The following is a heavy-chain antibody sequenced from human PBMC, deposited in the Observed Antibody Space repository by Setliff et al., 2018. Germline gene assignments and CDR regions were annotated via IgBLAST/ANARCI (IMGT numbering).Heavy chain of an antibody. CDR1: GYTFTSYY. Sequence: ASVKVSCKASGYTFTSYYMHWVRQAPGQGLEWMGWINAGNGNTKYSQKFQGRVTITRDTSASTAYMELSSLRSEDTAVYYCATHGGYYYDSSGSFGAYWGQGTLVTVSS. J-gene: IGHJ4*02. V-gene: IGHV1-3*01. D-gene: IGHD3-22*01. CDR2: INAGNGNT. CDR3: ATHGGYYYDSSGSFGAY.